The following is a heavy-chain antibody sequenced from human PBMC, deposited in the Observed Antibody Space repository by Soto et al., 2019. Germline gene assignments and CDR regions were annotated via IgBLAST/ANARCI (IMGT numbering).Heavy chain of an antibody. Sequence: QVQLVQSGAEVKKPGSSVKVSCKASGGTFSSYAISWVRQAPGQGLEWMGGIIPIFGTANYAQKFQGRATITADESTSTAYMELSRLRYEDTAVYYCARVRGIVATAPFDYWGQGTLVTVSS. D-gene: IGHD5-12*01. CDR2: IIPIFGTA. J-gene: IGHJ4*02. CDR3: ARVRGIVATAPFDY. V-gene: IGHV1-69*12. CDR1: GGTFSSYA.